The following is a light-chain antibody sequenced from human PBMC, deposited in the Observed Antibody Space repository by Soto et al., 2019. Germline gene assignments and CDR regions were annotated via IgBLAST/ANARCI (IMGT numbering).Light chain of an antibody. CDR1: QGISNY. CDR2: AAS. V-gene: IGKV1-27*01. CDR3: QKYDSAPWT. Sequence: DIQMTQSPSSLSASVRDRVTITCRASQGISNYLAWYQQKPGKVPKLLIYAASTLQSGVPPRFSGSGSVTDFTLTISSLQPEDVATYYCQKYDSAPWTFGQGTKVEIK. J-gene: IGKJ1*01.